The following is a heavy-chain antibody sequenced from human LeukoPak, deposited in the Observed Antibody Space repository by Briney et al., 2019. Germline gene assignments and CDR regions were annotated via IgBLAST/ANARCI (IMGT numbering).Heavy chain of an antibody. CDR2: INPSGGST. Sequence: ASVKVSCKASGYTFTSYYMHWVRPAPGQGLEWMGIINPSGGSTSYAQKFQGRVTMTRDTATSTVYMELSSRRSEDTAVYSCARGHLINSGLDYWGQGTLVTVSS. V-gene: IGHV1-46*01. CDR1: GYTFTSYY. J-gene: IGHJ4*02. D-gene: IGHD4-23*01. CDR3: ARGHLINSGLDY.